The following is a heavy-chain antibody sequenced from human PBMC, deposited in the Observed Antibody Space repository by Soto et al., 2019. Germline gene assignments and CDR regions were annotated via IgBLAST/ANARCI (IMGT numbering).Heavy chain of an antibody. CDR1: GGTFSSYA. D-gene: IGHD2-2*01. CDR2: IIPIFGTA. Sequence: SVKVSCKASGGTFSSYAISWVRQAPGQGLEWMGGIIPIFGTANYAQKFQGRVTITADKSTSTAYMELSSLRSEDTAVYYCARAEVVVVVPAAIHYYYYGMDVWGQGTTVTVSS. V-gene: IGHV1-69*06. CDR3: ARAEVVVVVPAAIHYYYYGMDV. J-gene: IGHJ6*02.